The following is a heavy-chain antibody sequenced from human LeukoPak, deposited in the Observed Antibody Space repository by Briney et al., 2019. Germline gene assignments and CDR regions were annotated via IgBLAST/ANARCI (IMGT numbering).Heavy chain of an antibody. CDR1: GFTFSSYA. D-gene: IGHD6-19*01. CDR3: ATEEANRSGWYPF. CDR2: ISYDGSNK. V-gene: IGHV3-30*04. Sequence: GGSLRLSCAASGFTFSSYAMNWVRQAPGKGLEWVAAISYDGSNKYYADSVKGRFTISRDNSKNTLYLQMNSLRAEDTAVYYCATEEANRSGWYPFWGQGTLLTVSS. J-gene: IGHJ4*02.